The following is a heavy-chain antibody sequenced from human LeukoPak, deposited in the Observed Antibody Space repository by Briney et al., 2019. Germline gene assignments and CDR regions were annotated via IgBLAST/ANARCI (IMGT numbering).Heavy chain of an antibody. CDR1: GDTFSTYA. J-gene: IGHJ4*02. D-gene: IGHD3-10*01. CDR3: ARDRHYGSGSFLGTFDY. Sequence: GASVKVSCSASGDTFSTYAISWVRRDPGQGLEWMGRIIPLVGIANYSRNFQGRVTIIADKSTSQAYMELSSLRSEDTAVYYCARDRHYGSGSFLGTFDYWGQGTLVNVSS. V-gene: IGHV1-69*04. CDR2: IIPLVGIA.